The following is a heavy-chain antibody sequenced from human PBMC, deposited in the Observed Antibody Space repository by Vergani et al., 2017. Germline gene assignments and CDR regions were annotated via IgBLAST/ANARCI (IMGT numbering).Heavy chain of an antibody. Sequence: QVQLAESGGGRVQPGRSLRLSCAASGFSFSSHAIHWVRQAPGKGLEWVAVISNDGSKKYYEDSVKGRFTISRDNSKNTLDLQMNSLRTQDTAVYYCAKAGSVTSGSLQYNFYMDDWGKGTTVTV. D-gene: IGHD3-10*01. J-gene: IGHJ6*03. CDR1: GFSFSSHA. V-gene: IGHV3-30*18. CDR2: ISNDGSKK. CDR3: AKAGSVTSGSLQYNFYMDD.